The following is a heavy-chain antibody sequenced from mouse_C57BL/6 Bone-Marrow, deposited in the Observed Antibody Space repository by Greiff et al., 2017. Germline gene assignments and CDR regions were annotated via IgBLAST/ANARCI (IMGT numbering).Heavy chain of an antibody. CDR2: INPGSGGT. J-gene: IGHJ1*03. D-gene: IGHD1-1*01. Sequence: VQLQQSGAELVRPGTSVKVSCKASGYAFTNYLIEWVKQRPGRGLAWIGWINPGSGGTNYNEKFKGKETLTADKSSSTAYRQLSSLTSEVSAVYFWASWEVVADWYIDVWGTGTTVTVTS. CDR3: ASWEVVADWYIDV. CDR1: GYAFTNYL. V-gene: IGHV1-54*01.